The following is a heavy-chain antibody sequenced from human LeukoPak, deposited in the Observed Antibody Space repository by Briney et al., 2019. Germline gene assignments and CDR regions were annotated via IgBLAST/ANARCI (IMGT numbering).Heavy chain of an antibody. CDR2: IYPYNDNT. Sequence: ASVKVSCKASGYTFTNYGITWVRQAPGQGLEWMGWIYPYNDNTNYAQKLQGRVTMTTDTSTSTAYMEMRSLISDDTAVYYCARDQSDGVIRGVSPSDYWGQGTLVTVSS. CDR3: ARDQSDGVIRGVSPSDY. J-gene: IGHJ4*02. D-gene: IGHD3-10*01. CDR1: GYTFTNYG. V-gene: IGHV1-18*01.